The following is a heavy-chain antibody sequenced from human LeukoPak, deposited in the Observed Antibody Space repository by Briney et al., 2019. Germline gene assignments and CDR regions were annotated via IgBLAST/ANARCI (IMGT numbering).Heavy chain of an antibody. CDR2: IWYDGSNK. CDR3: ARDPNYYYYYMDV. CDR1: GFTFNGHG. Sequence: GRSLRLSCAASGFTFNGHGMHWVRQAPGKGLEWVAVIWYDGSNKYYADSVKGRFTISRDNSKNTLYLQMNSLRVEDTAVYYCARDPNYYYYYMDVWGKGTTVTVSS. V-gene: IGHV3-33*01. J-gene: IGHJ6*03.